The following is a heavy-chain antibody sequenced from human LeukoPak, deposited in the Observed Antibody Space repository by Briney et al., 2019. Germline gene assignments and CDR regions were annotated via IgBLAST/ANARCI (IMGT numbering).Heavy chain of an antibody. V-gene: IGHV4-34*01. Sequence: PSETLSLTCAVYGGSFSGYYWSWIRQPPGKGMEWIGEINHSGSTNYNPSLKSRVTISVDTSKNQFSLKLSSVTAADTAVYYCAGGRQWLLPTGYYDGMDVWGQGTTVTVSS. D-gene: IGHD6-19*01. CDR3: AGGRQWLLPTGYYDGMDV. CDR1: GGSFSGYY. J-gene: IGHJ6*02. CDR2: INHSGST.